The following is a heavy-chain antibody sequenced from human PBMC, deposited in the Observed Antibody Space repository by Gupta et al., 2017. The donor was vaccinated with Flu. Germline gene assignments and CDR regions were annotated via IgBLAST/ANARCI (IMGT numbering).Heavy chain of an antibody. Sequence: QVQLQESGPGLVKPSQTLSLTCTVSGGSISSGSYYWSWIRQPAGKGLEWIGRIYTSGSTNYNPSLKSRVTISVDTSKNQFSLKLSSVTAADTAVYYCATSSGYYPAGFDYWGQGTLVTVSS. J-gene: IGHJ4*02. D-gene: IGHD3-22*01. CDR3: ATSSGYYPAGFDY. V-gene: IGHV4-61*02. CDR2: IYTSGST. CDR1: GGSISSGSYY.